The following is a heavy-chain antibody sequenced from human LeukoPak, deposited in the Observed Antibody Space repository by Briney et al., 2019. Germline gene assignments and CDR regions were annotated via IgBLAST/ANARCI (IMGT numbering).Heavy chain of an antibody. Sequence: ASVKVSCKASGGTFSSYAISWVRQAPGQGLEWMGRIIPIFGTASYAQKFQGRVTITTDESTSTAYMEPSSLRSEDTAVYYCARDGIAVAAVYAFDTWGQGTMVTVSS. V-gene: IGHV1-69*05. CDR3: ARDGIAVAAVYAFDT. J-gene: IGHJ3*02. CDR2: IIPIFGTA. D-gene: IGHD6-19*01. CDR1: GGTFSSYA.